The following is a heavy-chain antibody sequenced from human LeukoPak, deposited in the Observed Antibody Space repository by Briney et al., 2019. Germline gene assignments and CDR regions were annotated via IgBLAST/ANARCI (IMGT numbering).Heavy chain of an antibody. CDR3: ARVYYYYYMDV. J-gene: IGHJ6*03. CDR2: IYYSGST. CDR1: GGSIGSSSYY. V-gene: IGHV4-39*01. Sequence: SETLSLTCSVSGGSIGSSSYYWGWIRQPPGKGLECIGTIYYSGSTYYDPSLQSRVTISVDTSKNQFSLNLSSVTAADTAVYYCARVYYYYYMDVWGKGTTVTVSS.